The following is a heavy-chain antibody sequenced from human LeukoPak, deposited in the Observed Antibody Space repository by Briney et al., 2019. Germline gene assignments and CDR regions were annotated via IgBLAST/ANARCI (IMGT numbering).Heavy chain of an antibody. D-gene: IGHD4-23*01. J-gene: IGHJ4*02. V-gene: IGHV3-23*01. CDR3: ARGRWPGGHFDY. CDR2: ISANGIST. CDR1: GFTFTSYA. Sequence: PGGSLRLSCAASGFTFTSYAMSWVRQAPGKGLEWVSGISANGISTNYADSVKGRFTISRDNSKNTLYLQMNSLRAGDTAIYYCARGRWPGGHFDYWGQGTLVTVSS.